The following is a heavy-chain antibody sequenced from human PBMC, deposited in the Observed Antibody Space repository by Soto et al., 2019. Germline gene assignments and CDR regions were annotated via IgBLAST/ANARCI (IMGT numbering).Heavy chain of an antibody. J-gene: IGHJ6*02. D-gene: IGHD2-2*01. CDR3: ARDXYCSSTNCPGGYYGMDV. Sequence: SVKVSCKASGGTFSSYAISWVRQAPGQGLEWMGGIIPIFGTANYAQKFQGRVTITADESTSTAYMELSSLRSEDTAVYYCARDXYCSSTNCPGGYYGMDVWGQGTTVTVSS. V-gene: IGHV1-69*13. CDR1: GGTFSSYA. CDR2: IIPIFGTA.